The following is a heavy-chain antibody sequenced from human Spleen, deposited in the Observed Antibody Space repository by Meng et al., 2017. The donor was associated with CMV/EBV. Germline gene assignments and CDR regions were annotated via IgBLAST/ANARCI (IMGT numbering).Heavy chain of an antibody. CDR2: ISNSGST. CDR3: AYSRGGLLQNYY. Sequence: SETLSLTCTVSGGSIRSYYWSWIRQPPGKGLECIGYISNSGSTNYNPSLKSRVMISLDSSKNQFSLIVTSVTAADTAVYYCAYSRGGLLQNYYWGQGTLVTVSS. V-gene: IGHV4-59*01. D-gene: IGHD2-15*01. J-gene: IGHJ4*02. CDR1: GGSIRSYY.